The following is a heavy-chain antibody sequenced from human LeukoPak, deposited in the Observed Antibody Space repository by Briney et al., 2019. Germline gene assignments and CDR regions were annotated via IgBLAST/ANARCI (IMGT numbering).Heavy chain of an antibody. CDR1: GVSISSGGYY. V-gene: IGHV4-31*03. CDR2: IYYSGGT. J-gene: IGHJ5*02. D-gene: IGHD2-2*01. CDR3: ARGRQYCSSTSCYRWFDP. Sequence: PSETLSLTCTVSGVSISSGGYYWRWIRQHPGKGLEWIGYIYYSGGTYYNPSLKSRVTISVDTSKNQFSLKLSSVTAADTAVYYCARGRQYCSSTSCYRWFDPWGQGTLVTVSS.